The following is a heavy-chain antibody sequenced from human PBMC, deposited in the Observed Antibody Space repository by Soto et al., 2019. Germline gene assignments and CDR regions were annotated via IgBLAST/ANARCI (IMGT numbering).Heavy chain of an antibody. D-gene: IGHD3-16*01. Sequence: QVQLQESGPGLVKPSQTLSLTCTVSGGSISSGGYYWSWIRQHPGKGLEWIGYIYYSGSTYYNPSLKSRVTISVDTSKNQFSLKLSSVTAADTVVYYCARGIMITFGGVTLFDYWGQGTLVTVSS. CDR1: GGSISSGGYY. CDR3: ARGIMITFGGVTLFDY. CDR2: IYYSGST. J-gene: IGHJ4*02. V-gene: IGHV4-31*03.